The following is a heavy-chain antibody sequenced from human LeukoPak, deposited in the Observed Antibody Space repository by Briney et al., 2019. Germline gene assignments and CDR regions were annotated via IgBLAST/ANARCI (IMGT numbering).Heavy chain of an antibody. CDR2: INHSGST. CDR1: GGSFSGYY. Sequence: SETLSLTCAVYGGSFSGYYWSWIRQPPGKGLEWIGGINHSGSTNYNPSLKSRVTISVDTSKNQFSLKLSSVTAADTAVYYCARMTGGLIPYWGQGTLVTVSS. V-gene: IGHV4-34*01. CDR3: ARMTGGLIPY. J-gene: IGHJ4*02.